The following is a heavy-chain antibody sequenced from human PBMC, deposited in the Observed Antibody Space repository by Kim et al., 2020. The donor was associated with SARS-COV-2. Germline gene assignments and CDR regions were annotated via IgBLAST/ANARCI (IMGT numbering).Heavy chain of an antibody. V-gene: IGHV4-39*01. CDR1: GGSISSSSYY. Sequence: SETLSLTCTVSGGSISSSSYYWGWIRQPPGKGLEWIGSFYYSGSTYYNPSLKSRVTISVDTSKNQFSLKLSSVTAADTAVYYCARRQWLVELGYFDCWGQGTLVTVSS. J-gene: IGHJ4*02. CDR2: FYYSGST. CDR3: ARRQWLVELGYFDC. D-gene: IGHD5-12*01.